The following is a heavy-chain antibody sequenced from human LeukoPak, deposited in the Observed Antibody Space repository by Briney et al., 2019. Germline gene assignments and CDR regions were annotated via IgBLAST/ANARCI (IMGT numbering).Heavy chain of an antibody. Sequence: GGSLRLSCAASGFSFSSHWVHWVRQAPGKGLVWVSRISDDGSYTSNVDSVKGRFTISRDNSKNTQYLQMNSLRAEDTAVYYCAKDLHSSSWYYYYGMDVWGQGTTVTVSS. CDR2: ISDDGSYT. J-gene: IGHJ6*02. CDR1: GFSFSSHW. V-gene: IGHV3-74*01. CDR3: AKDLHSSSWYYYYGMDV. D-gene: IGHD6-13*01.